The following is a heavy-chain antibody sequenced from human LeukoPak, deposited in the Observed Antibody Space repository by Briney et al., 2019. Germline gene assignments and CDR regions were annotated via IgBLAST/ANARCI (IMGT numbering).Heavy chain of an antibody. CDR3: ARAPTYGSGSYAIDP. D-gene: IGHD3-10*01. V-gene: IGHV4-30-4*08. CDR1: GGSISSGDYY. CDR2: IYYSGST. J-gene: IGHJ5*02. Sequence: SETLSLTCTVSGGSISSGDYYWSWIRQPPGKGLERIGYIYYSGSTYYNPSLKSRVTISVDTSKNQFSLKLSSVTAADPAVYYCARAPTYGSGSYAIDPWGQGTLVTVSS.